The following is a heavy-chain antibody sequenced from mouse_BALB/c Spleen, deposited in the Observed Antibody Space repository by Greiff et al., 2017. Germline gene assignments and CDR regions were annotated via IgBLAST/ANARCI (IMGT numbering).Heavy chain of an antibody. J-gene: IGHJ2*01. CDR1: GFTFSSYA. D-gene: IGHD1-1*01. CDR3: AREGTTVVAPFDY. Sequence: EVQVVESGGGLVKPGGSLKLSCAASGFTFSSYAMSWVRQTPEKRLEWVASISSGGSTYYPDSVKGRFTISRDNARNILYLQMSSLRSEDTAMYYCAREGTTVVAPFDYWGQGTTLTVSS. CDR2: ISSGGST. V-gene: IGHV5-6-5*01.